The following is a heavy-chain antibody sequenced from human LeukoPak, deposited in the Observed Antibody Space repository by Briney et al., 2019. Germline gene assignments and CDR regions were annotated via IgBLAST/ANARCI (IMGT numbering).Heavy chain of an antibody. CDR2: IYYSGST. V-gene: IGHV4-59*01. J-gene: IGHJ4*02. Sequence: SETLSLTCPVSVGSISSYYWSWIRQPPGKGLEWIGYIYYSGSTNYNPSLKSRVTISVDTSKNQFSLELRSVTAADRAVYYCASTNYELDYWGQGTLVTVSS. D-gene: IGHD1-7*01. CDR3: ASTNYELDY. CDR1: VGSISSYY.